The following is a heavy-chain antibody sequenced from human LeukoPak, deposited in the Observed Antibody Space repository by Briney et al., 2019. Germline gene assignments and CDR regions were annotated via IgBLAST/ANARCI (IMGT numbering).Heavy chain of an antibody. CDR2: ISSSGSTI. CDR1: GFTFSDFY. Sequence: GGSLRLSCAASGFTFSDFYMSWFRQAPGKGLEWVSYISSSGSTIHYADSVKGRFTIFRDNAKSSLYLQMNSLRAEDTAVYYCAKDKAGDSSGYYHIGNDYWGQGTLVTVSS. J-gene: IGHJ4*02. V-gene: IGHV3-11*01. CDR3: AKDKAGDSSGYYHIGNDY. D-gene: IGHD3-22*01.